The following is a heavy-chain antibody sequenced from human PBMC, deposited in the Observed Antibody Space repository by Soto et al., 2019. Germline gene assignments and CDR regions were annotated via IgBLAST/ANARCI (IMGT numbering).Heavy chain of an antibody. J-gene: IGHJ4*02. V-gene: IGHV1-18*01. CDR1: GYTFTSYG. CDR2: ISAYNGNT. Sequence: QVQLVQSGAEVKKPGASVKVSCKASGYTFTSYGISWVRQAPGQGLEWMGWISAYNGNTNYAQKLQGKVTMTTATSTSTAYKELRSLRTDDTAVYYCARASRAVGGNGDYWGQGTLVTVSS. CDR3: ARASRAVGGNGDY. D-gene: IGHD6-19*01.